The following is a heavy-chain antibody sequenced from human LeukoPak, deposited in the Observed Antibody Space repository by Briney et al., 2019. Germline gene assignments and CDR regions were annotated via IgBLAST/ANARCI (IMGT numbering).Heavy chain of an antibody. CDR2: ITSSGDGT. CDR1: GFTFSIYS. D-gene: IGHD3-22*01. J-gene: IGHJ4*02. V-gene: IGHV3-23*01. CDR3: AKDRPNYYGSNGHYYRRDGDY. Sequence: GGSLRLSCAASGFTFSIYSMSWVRQAPGKGLQWVSSITSSGDGTYYADSVKGRSTISRDNSENMLYLQMNSLRVEDTAVYFCAKDRPNYYGSNGHYYRRDGDYWGQGTLVSVSS.